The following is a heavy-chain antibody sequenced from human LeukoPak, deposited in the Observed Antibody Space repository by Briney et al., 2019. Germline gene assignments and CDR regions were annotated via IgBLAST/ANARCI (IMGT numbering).Heavy chain of an antibody. CDR1: GFTSSHYA. J-gene: IGHJ4*02. D-gene: IGHD3-22*01. V-gene: IGHV3-30*03. CDR2: VSDDGNKK. Sequence: GGSLRLSCVASGFTSSHYAIHWVRQAPGKGLERVTIVSDDGNKKYYADSVKGRFTVSRDISKNTVYLQINSLRAEDTALYYCARNNYDRSGFYYDYWGRGTLVTVSS. CDR3: ARNNYDRSGFYYDY.